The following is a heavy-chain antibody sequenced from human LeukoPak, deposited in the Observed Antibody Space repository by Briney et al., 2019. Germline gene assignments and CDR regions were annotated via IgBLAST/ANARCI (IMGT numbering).Heavy chain of an antibody. CDR2: ISSSSSTI. Sequence: GGSLRLSCAASGFTFSSYSMNWVRQAPGKGLEWVSYISSSSSTIYYADSVKGRFTISRDNAKNSLYLQMNSLRAEDTAVYYCARDPRAYYYDSSGLDYWGQGTLVTVSS. J-gene: IGHJ4*02. D-gene: IGHD3-22*01. V-gene: IGHV3-48*04. CDR3: ARDPRAYYYDSSGLDY. CDR1: GFTFSSYS.